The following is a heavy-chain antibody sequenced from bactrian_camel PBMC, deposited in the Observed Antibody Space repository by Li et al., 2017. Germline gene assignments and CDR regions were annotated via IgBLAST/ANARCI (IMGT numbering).Heavy chain of an antibody. V-gene: IGHV3S63*01. Sequence: HVQLVESGGGSVQAGGSLRLSCTVSGFSYNYLCMGWFRQAPGKEREGVAVIGIDGSDGSTSYADSVKGRFAISKDNAKNTLTLQMNSLKPEDTAMYYCAAGFGIFIPSRAYWGQGTQVTVS. CDR1: GFSYNYLC. CDR2: IGIDGSDGST. CDR3: AAGFGIFIPSRAY. J-gene: IGHJ4*01. D-gene: IGHD3*01.